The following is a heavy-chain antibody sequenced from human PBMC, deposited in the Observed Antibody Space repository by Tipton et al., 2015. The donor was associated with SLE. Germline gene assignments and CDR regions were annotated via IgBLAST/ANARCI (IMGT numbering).Heavy chain of an antibody. J-gene: IGHJ2*01. D-gene: IGHD6-6*01. CDR1: GGSISSYY. CDR2: IYYSGST. CDR3: ARDPAPYSSPSEYFDL. Sequence: TLSLTCTVSGGSISSYYWSWIRQPPGKGLEWIGYIYYSGSTNYNPSLKSRVTISVDTSKNQFSLKLSSVTAADTAVHYCARDPAPYSSPSEYFDLWGRGTLVTVSS. V-gene: IGHV4-59*01.